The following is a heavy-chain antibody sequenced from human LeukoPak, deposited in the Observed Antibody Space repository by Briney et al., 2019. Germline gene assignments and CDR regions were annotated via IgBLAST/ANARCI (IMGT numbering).Heavy chain of an antibody. Sequence: ASVKVSCKASGYTFTGYYMHWVRQAPGQGLEWMGWINPNTGGTNYAQKFQGRVTMTRDTSISTAYMELSRLRSDDTAVYYCARMNRDGYRSWYPFDYWGQGTLVTVSS. CDR3: ARMNRDGYRSWYPFDY. D-gene: IGHD6-13*01. CDR1: GYTFTGYY. J-gene: IGHJ4*02. V-gene: IGHV1-2*02. CDR2: INPNTGGT.